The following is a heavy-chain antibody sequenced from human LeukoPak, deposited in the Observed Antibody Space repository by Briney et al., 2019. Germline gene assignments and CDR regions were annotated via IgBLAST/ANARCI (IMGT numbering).Heavy chain of an antibody. CDR1: GGSISSGGYY. CDR3: ARHGDLYSSGLWGQTGAFDI. V-gene: IGHV4-30-2*01. J-gene: IGHJ3*02. Sequence: PSETLSLTCTVSGGSISSGGYYWSWIRQPPGKGLEWIGYIYHSGSTYYNPSLKSRVTISVDTSKNQFSLKLSSVTAADTAVYYCARHGDLYSSGLWGQTGAFDIWGQGTMVTVSS. D-gene: IGHD6-19*01. CDR2: IYHSGST.